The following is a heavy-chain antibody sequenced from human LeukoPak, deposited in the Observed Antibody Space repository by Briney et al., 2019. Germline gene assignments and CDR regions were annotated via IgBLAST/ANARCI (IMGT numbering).Heavy chain of an antibody. CDR3: AREGGSYHGAFDY. J-gene: IGHJ4*02. D-gene: IGHD1-26*01. Sequence: ASVKVSCKASGYTFTGYYMHWVRQAPGQGLEWMGWINPNSGGTNYAQRFQGRVTMTRDTSISTAYMELSRLRSDDTAVYYCAREGGSYHGAFDYWGRGTLVTVSS. CDR2: INPNSGGT. CDR1: GYTFTGYY. V-gene: IGHV1-2*02.